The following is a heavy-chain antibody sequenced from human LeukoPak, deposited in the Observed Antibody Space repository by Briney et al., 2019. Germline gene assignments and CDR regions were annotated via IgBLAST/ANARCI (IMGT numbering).Heavy chain of an antibody. CDR2: INHSGST. V-gene: IGHV4-34*01. CDR3: AKSSGYGLVDI. CDR1: GGSFSGYY. J-gene: IGHJ3*02. Sequence: SETLSLTCAVYGGSFSGYYWSWIRQPPGKGLEWIGEINHSGSTYYSPSLKSRVTIPLDTSRNQFSLKLNSVTAADTAVYYCAKSSGYGLVDIWGQGTMVTVSS. D-gene: IGHD3-22*01.